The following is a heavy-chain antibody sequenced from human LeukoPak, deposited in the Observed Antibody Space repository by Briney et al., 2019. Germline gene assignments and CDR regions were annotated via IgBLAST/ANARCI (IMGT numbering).Heavy chain of an antibody. J-gene: IGHJ4*02. Sequence: PGGSLRLSCAASGFTVSSNYMSWVRQAPGKGLEWVSVIYSGGSTYYADSVKGRFTISRDNSKNTLYLQMNSLRAEDTAVYYCARSGIGYYDSSGYYYFDYWGQGTLVTVSS. V-gene: IGHV3-66*01. D-gene: IGHD3-22*01. CDR3: ARSGIGYYDSSGYYYFDY. CDR1: GFTVSSNY. CDR2: IYSGGST.